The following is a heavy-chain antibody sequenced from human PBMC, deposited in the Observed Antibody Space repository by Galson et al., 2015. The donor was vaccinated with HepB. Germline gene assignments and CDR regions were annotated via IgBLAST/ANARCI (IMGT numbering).Heavy chain of an antibody. V-gene: IGHV1-69*13. CDR2: IIPIFVTT. Sequence: SVKVSCKASGGTFSSYAISWVRQAPGQGLEWMGGIIPIFVTTNYAQKFQGRVTITADESTSTAYMELSSLRSEDTAVYYSARQKGYCSGGSCYPSRTTDFYYYYGMDVWGQGTTVTVSS. D-gene: IGHD2-15*01. CDR1: GGTFSSYA. CDR3: ARQKGYCSGGSCYPSRTTDFYYYYGMDV. J-gene: IGHJ6*02.